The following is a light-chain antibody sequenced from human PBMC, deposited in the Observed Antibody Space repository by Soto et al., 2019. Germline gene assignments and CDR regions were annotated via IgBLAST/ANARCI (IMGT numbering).Light chain of an antibody. CDR3: ASYTSTYTLV. J-gene: IGLJ1*01. Sequence: QSVLTQPASVSGSPGQSITISCTGTIDDVGAYNYVSWYQQRPGSAPQLLIYDVNNRPSGASNRFSGSKSGHTAYLTISGLQSDDEANYHCASYTSTYTLVFGTGTKVT. V-gene: IGLV2-14*01. CDR2: DVN. CDR1: IDDVGAYNY.